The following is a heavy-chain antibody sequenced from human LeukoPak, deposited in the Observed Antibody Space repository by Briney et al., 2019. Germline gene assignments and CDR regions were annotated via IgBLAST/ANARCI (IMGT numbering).Heavy chain of an antibody. D-gene: IGHD3-16*01. CDR1: GGSMSSYY. J-gene: IGHJ4*02. CDR2: IYYSGST. V-gene: IGHV4-59*01. Sequence: SESLSLTCTVSGGSMSSYYWSWIRQPPGKGLEWIGYIYYSGSTNYNPSLKSRVTISVDTSKNQFTLKLSSVTAADTAVYYCARGRYGWLPFDYWGQGTLVTVSS. CDR3: ARGRYGWLPFDY.